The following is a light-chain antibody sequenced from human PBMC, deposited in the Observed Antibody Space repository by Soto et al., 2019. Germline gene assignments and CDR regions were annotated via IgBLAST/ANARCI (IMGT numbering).Light chain of an antibody. CDR2: EVT. CDR1: SSDVGGYNY. V-gene: IGLV2-8*01. Sequence: QSALTQPPSASGSPGQSVTISCTGTSSDVGGYNYVSWYQQHPGKAPKLMIYEVTKRPSVVPDRFSGSKSGNTASLTVSGRQAEDEADYYCSSYAGSNNVVFGGGTKRPS. J-gene: IGLJ2*01. CDR3: SSYAGSNNVV.